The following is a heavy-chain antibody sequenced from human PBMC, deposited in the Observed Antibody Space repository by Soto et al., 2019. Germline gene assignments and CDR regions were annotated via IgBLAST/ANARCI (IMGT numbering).Heavy chain of an antibody. J-gene: IGHJ4*02. CDR3: ARDKRDLRFLEWSYYFDY. D-gene: IGHD3-3*01. CDR2: ISWNSGSI. CDR1: GFTFSNYT. Sequence: GGSLRLSCAASGFTFSNYTMNWVRQAPGKGLEWVSGISWNSGSIGYADSVKGRFTISRDNSKNTLYLQMNSLRAEDTAVYYCARDKRDLRFLEWSYYFDYWGQGTLVTVSS. V-gene: IGHV3-23*01.